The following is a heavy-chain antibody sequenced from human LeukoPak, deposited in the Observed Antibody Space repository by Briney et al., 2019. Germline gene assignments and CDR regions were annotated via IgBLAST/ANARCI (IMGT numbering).Heavy chain of an antibody. V-gene: IGHV1-2*02. CDR1: GYTFTGYN. CDR2: INPNSGGA. CDR3: ARARTLQWLEIRYYFDY. D-gene: IGHD6-19*01. J-gene: IGHJ4*02. Sequence: GASVKVSCRASGYTFTGYNVHWVRQAPGQGLEWMGWINPNSGGAKYAQKFQGRVTMTRDTSISTAYMELSRLRSDDTAVYYCARARTLQWLEIRYYFDYWGQGTLVTVSS.